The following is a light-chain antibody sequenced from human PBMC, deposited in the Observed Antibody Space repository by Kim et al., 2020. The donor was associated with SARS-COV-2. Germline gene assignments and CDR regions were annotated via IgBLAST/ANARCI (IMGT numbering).Light chain of an antibody. J-gene: IGKJ4*01. CDR2: AGS. CDR1: QTISNY. V-gene: IGKV1-39*01. CDR3: QQSYYTPT. Sequence: SASVGDRVTISCRASQTISNYLNWYQQRPGKAPKLLIYAGSNLQSGVSSRFSGGGSGTDFTLTITSLQPEDFATYYCQQSYYTPTFGGGTKVDIK.